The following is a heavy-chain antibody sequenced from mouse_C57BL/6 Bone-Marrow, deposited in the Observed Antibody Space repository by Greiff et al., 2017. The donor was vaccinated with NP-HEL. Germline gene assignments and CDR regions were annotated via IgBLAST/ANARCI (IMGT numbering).Heavy chain of an antibody. Sequence: VNVVESGAELMKPGASVKLSCKATGYTFTGYWIEWVKQRPGHGLEWIGEILPGSGSTNYNEKFKGKATFTADTSSNTAYMQLSSLTTEDSAIYYCARSSSLYYGNSYWYFDVWGTGTTVTVSS. J-gene: IGHJ1*03. V-gene: IGHV1-9*01. CDR1: GYTFTGYW. CDR2: ILPGSGST. CDR3: ARSSSLYYGNSYWYFDV. D-gene: IGHD2-1*01.